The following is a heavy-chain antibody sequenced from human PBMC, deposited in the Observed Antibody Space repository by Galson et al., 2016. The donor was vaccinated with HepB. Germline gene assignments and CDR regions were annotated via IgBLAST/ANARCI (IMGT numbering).Heavy chain of an antibody. J-gene: IGHJ6*02. CDR1: GFTFSRYG. CDR2: ISYDGSDK. D-gene: IGHD3-22*01. V-gene: IGHV3-30*18. Sequence: SLRLSCAASGFTFSRYGMHWVRQAPGKGLEWVAVISYDGSDKYYADSVKGRFTISRDNSKNTLYLQMNSLRPEDTAVYYCAKDRRYYDSSGYFWEGYYYDGMDVWGQGTTVTVSS. CDR3: AKDRRYYDSSGYFWEGYYYDGMDV.